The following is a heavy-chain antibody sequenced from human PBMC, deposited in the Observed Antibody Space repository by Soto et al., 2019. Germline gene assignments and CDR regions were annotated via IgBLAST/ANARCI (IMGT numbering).Heavy chain of an antibody. J-gene: IGHJ4*02. V-gene: IGHV3-20*01. CDR1: GFTFDDYG. D-gene: IGHD3-3*01. Sequence: ESGGGVVRPGGSPRLSCAASGFTFDDYGMSWVRQAPGKGLEWVSGINWNGGSTGYADSVKGRFTISRDNAKNSLYLQMNSLRAEDTALYHCARVSRITIFGAIDYWGQGTLVTVSS. CDR2: INWNGGST. CDR3: ARVSRITIFGAIDY.